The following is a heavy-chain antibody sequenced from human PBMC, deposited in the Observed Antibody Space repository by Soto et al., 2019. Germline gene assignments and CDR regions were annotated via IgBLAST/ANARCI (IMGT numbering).Heavy chain of an antibody. CDR3: APERRGDSSSSATY. V-gene: IGHV3-30-3*01. Sequence: QVQLVESGGGVVQPGRSLRLSCAAAGFTFSSYAMHWVRQAPGKGLEWVAVIAYEASVKDYGDSVKGRFTHSRDNSRDTLYLQMNSVSPEDTAVCSCAPERRGDSSSSATYWGQGTLVTVSS. J-gene: IGHJ4*02. CDR1: GFTFSSYA. D-gene: IGHD6-6*01. CDR2: IAYEASVK.